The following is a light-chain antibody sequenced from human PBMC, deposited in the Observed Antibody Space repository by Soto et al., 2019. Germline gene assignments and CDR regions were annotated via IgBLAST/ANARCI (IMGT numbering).Light chain of an antibody. CDR2: DVS. J-gene: IGKJ1*01. Sequence: DIQMTQSPSSLSASVGDRVTITCRASQSITIYLNWYQQKPGKAPKLLIYDVSSLESGVPSRFSGSGSGTEFTLTISSLQPDDFATYYCQQYNTFSTFGQGTKVDIK. V-gene: IGKV1-5*01. CDR3: QQYNTFST. CDR1: QSITIY.